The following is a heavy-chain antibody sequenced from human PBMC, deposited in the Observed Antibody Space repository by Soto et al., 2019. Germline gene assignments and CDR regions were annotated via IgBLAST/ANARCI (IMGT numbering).Heavy chain of an antibody. J-gene: IGHJ4*01. CDR2: INPNTGGT. CDR1: GYTFTGYY. Sequence: ASVKVSCKASGYTFTGYYIHWVRQAPGQGLEWMGWINPNTGGTVYAQKFQGWVTMTRDTSISTAYMELSRLGSDDTAVYFCATLGGYSYGSEYYLDYWGQGTPVTVSS. D-gene: IGHD5-18*01. V-gene: IGHV1-2*04. CDR3: ATLGGYSYGSEYYLDY.